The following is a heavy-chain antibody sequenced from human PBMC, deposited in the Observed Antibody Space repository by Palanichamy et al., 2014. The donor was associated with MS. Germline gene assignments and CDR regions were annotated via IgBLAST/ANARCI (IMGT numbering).Heavy chain of an antibody. CDR1: GYTFNIYG. J-gene: IGHJ6*02. Sequence: QVQLVQSGGEVKKTGASVKVSCKASGYTFNIYGISWVRQAPGQGLEWMGWISAYNGNTNYARKLQGRVTMTTDTSTSTAYMELGSLTSDDTAVFYCVRSGYYYDSGGEYHYGMDVWGQGTTVTVSS. D-gene: IGHD3-10*01. V-gene: IGHV1-18*01. CDR2: ISAYNGNT. CDR3: VRSGYYYDSGGEYHYGMDV.